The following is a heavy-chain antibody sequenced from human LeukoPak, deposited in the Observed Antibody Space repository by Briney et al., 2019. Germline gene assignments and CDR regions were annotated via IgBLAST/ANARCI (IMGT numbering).Heavy chain of an antibody. CDR1: GFTFSFYT. Sequence: GGSLRLSCMASGFTFSFYTMNWVRQAPGQGLEWVSSISSYSHYLYYADSVKGRFTISRDNAKNSVYLEVNSLRAEDTAVYFCARDLRPDVPTAPTPDSWGQGTLVTVSS. J-gene: IGHJ5*02. V-gene: IGHV3-21*06. D-gene: IGHD2-21*02. CDR2: ISSYSHYL. CDR3: ARDLRPDVPTAPTPDS.